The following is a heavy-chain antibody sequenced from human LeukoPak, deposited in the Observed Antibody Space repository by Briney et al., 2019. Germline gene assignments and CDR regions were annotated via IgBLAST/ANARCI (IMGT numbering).Heavy chain of an antibody. Sequence: PGGSLRPSCAASGFTFSDYYMSWIRQAPGKGLEWVAVISYDGSNKYYADSVKGRFTISRDNSKNTLYLQMNSLRAEDTAVYYCAKEAVGFWSGYYTPGGDYWGQGTLVTVSS. CDR3: AKEAVGFWSGYYTPGGDY. CDR1: GFTFSDYY. V-gene: IGHV3-30*18. CDR2: ISYDGSNK. D-gene: IGHD3-3*01. J-gene: IGHJ4*02.